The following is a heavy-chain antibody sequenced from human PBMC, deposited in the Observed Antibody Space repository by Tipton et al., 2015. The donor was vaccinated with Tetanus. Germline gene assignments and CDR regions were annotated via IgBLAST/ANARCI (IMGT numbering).Heavy chain of an antibody. CDR3: ARAPQGYYDSSGYWYFDL. J-gene: IGHJ2*01. D-gene: IGHD3-22*01. CDR2: IYYSGST. CDR1: GGSISSYY. Sequence: TLSLTCTVSGGSISSYYWSWIRQPPGKGLEWIGYIYYSGSTNYNPSLKSRVTISVDTSKNQFSLKLSSVTAADTAVYYCARAPQGYYDSSGYWYFDLWGRGTLVTVSS. V-gene: IGHV4-59*01.